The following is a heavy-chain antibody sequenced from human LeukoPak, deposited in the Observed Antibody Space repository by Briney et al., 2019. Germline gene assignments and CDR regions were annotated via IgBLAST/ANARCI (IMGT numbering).Heavy chain of an antibody. CDR3: ARVRIAARLCWFDP. J-gene: IGHJ5*02. V-gene: IGHV4-34*01. Sequence: SETLSLTCAVYGGSFSGYYWSWIRQPPGKGLEWIGDINHSGSTNYSPSLKRRVTISVDTSRNQFSLKLSSVTAADTAVYYCARVRIAARLCWFDPWGQGTLVTVSS. CDR1: GGSFSGYY. CDR2: INHSGST. D-gene: IGHD6-6*01.